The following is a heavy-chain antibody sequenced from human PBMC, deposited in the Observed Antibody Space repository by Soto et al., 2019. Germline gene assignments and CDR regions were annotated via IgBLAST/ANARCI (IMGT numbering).Heavy chain of an antibody. J-gene: IGHJ6*01. V-gene: IGHV3-30*02. CDR2: ITNDGNNE. CDR3: AKEGHEDGRHYYYAVEV. Sequence: VGSVRLSCAPSVCVFSDYGMHCVRQSPGKWLEWVALITNDGNNEYYRESVKGRFSISRGRSTNTVDLLMNSLRPEDTGVYYCAKEGHEDGRHYYYAVEVWGQGTTVSVS. D-gene: IGHD1-26*01. CDR1: VCVFSDYG.